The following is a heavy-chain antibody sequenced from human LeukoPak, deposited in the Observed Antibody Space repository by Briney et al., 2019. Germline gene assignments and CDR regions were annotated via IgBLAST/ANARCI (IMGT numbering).Heavy chain of an antibody. CDR1: GGTFSSYT. D-gene: IGHD3-3*01. CDR3: ARDLNDFWSGNNWFDP. CDR2: IIPILGIA. J-gene: IGHJ5*02. V-gene: IGHV1-69*04. Sequence: SVKVSCKASGGTFSSYTISWVRQAPGQGLEWMGRIIPILGIANCAQKFQGRVTITADKSTSTAYMELNSLRSEDTAVYYCARDLNDFWSGNNWFDPWGQGTLVTVSS.